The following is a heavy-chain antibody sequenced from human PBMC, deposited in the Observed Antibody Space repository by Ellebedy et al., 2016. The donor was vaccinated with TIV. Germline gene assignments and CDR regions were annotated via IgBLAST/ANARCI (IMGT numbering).Heavy chain of an antibody. J-gene: IGHJ4*02. CDR3: ARHTTMAYLFDY. CDR2: IKQDGSET. V-gene: IGHV3-7*03. D-gene: IGHD1-1*01. CDR1: GFTFRRYW. Sequence: PGGSLRLSCADSGFTFRRYWMSWVRQAPVKGLDWVANIKQDGSETHYVDSVQGRFTISRDNAKNSLFLQMNNLRAEDTAVYFCARHTTMAYLFDYWGQGALVTVSS.